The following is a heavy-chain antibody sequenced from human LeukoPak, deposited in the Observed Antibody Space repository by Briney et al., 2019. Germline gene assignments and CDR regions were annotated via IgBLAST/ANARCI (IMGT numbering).Heavy chain of an antibody. CDR3: ARDSNTVTDVFYYYYGMDV. CDR1: GGSISGYY. CDR2: IYTSGST. J-gene: IGHJ6*02. D-gene: IGHD4-17*01. Sequence: SETLSLTCTVSGGSISGYYWSWIRQPAGKGLEWIGRIYTSGSTNYNPSLKSRVTMSVDTSKNQFSLKLSSVTAADTAVYYCARDSNTVTDVFYYYYGMDVWGQGTTVTVSS. V-gene: IGHV4-4*07.